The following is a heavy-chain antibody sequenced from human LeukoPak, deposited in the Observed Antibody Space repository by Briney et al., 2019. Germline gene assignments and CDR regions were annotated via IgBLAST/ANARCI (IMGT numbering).Heavy chain of an antibody. J-gene: IGHJ4*02. D-gene: IGHD2-15*01. Sequence: ASVRVSYKASGYTFTSYGISWVRQAPGQGLEWMGWISAYNGNTNYAQKLQGRVTMTTDTSTSTAYMELRSLRSDDTAVYYCAREYCSGGSCSGDYWGQGTLVTVSS. V-gene: IGHV1-18*01. CDR1: GYTFTSYG. CDR3: AREYCSGGSCSGDY. CDR2: ISAYNGNT.